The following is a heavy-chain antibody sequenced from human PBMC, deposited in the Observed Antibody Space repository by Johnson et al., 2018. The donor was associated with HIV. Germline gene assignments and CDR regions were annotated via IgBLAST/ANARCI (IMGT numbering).Heavy chain of an antibody. Sequence: VQLVESGGGVVQPGRSLRLSCAASGFTFSSYAMHWVRQAPGKGLEWVANINQDGSEKHYVDSVKGRFTISRDNAQNSLYLQMNSLRAEDTAVYYCARDKGPDAAMVGDAFDIWGQGTMVTVSS. V-gene: IGHV3-7*01. CDR2: INQDGSEK. CDR1: GFTFSSYA. J-gene: IGHJ3*02. D-gene: IGHD5-18*01. CDR3: ARDKGPDAAMVGDAFDI.